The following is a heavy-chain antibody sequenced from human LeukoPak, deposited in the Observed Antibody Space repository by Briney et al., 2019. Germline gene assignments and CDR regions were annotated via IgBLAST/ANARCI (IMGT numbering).Heavy chain of an antibody. CDR1: GFTFSSYS. V-gene: IGHV3-21*01. J-gene: IGHJ3*02. D-gene: IGHD6-13*01. CDR3: AREETIAAAGMAFDI. CDR2: ISSSSSSYI. Sequence: GGSLRLSCAASGFTFSSYSMNWVRQAPGKGLEWVSSISSSSSSYIYYADSVKGRFTISRDNAKNSLYLQMNSLRAEDTAVYYCAREETIAAAGMAFDIWGQGTMSPSLQ.